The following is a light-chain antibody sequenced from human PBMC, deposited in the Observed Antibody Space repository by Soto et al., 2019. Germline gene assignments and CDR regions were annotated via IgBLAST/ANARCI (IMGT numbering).Light chain of an antibody. Sequence: IVLTQSPAALSVSPGERATLSCRASQSVSTNLAWYQQKPGQPPRLLIYGASTRATGVPARFSGSGSGTEFTLTISNMQSEDVAVYYCQQYNAWPSRTFGQGTKVEIK. V-gene: IGKV3-15*01. CDR2: GAS. CDR1: QSVSTN. J-gene: IGKJ2*02. CDR3: QQYNAWPSRT.